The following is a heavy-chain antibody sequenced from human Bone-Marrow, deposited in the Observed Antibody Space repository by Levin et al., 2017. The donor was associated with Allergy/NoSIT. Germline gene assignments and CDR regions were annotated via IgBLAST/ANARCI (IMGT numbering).Heavy chain of an antibody. CDR3: ARHYIHRLDL. V-gene: IGHV3-33*01. CDR1: GYTFGDHG. J-gene: IGHJ5*02. CDR2: IYYHGNTQ. D-gene: IGHD3-10*02. Sequence: GESLKISCAASGYTFGDHGLHWVRQAPGKGLEWVAVIYYHGNTQYYTDSVKGRFTVSRDNYKNTLFLQMNSLRLEDTAIYYCARHYIHRLDLWGQGTLVTVSS.